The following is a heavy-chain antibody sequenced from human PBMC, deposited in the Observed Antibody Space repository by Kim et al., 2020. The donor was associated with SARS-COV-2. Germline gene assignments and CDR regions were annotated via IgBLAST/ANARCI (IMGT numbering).Heavy chain of an antibody. J-gene: IGHJ6*02. V-gene: IGHV3-48*02. Sequence: YADSVKGRFTISRDNAKNSLYLQMNSLRDEDTAVYYCARVRLDYYYGMDVWGQGTTVTVSS. CDR3: ARVRLDYYYGMDV.